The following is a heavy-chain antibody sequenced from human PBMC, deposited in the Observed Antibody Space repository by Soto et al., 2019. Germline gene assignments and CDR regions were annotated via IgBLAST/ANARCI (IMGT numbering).Heavy chain of an antibody. V-gene: IGHV3-48*01. J-gene: IGHJ1*01. CDR1: GFTFSSYS. Sequence: GGSLRLSCAASGFTFSSYSMNWVRQAPGKGLEWVSYISSSSSTIYYADSVKGRFTISRDNAKNSLYLQMNSLRAEDTAVYYCAVKDVVVVAASPSGLEYFQHWGQGTLVTVSS. CDR3: AVKDVVVVAASPSGLEYFQH. CDR2: ISSSSSTI. D-gene: IGHD2-15*01.